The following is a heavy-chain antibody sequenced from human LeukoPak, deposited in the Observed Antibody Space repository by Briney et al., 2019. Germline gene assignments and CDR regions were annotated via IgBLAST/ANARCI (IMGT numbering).Heavy chain of an antibody. CDR2: IKRDGSEK. Sequence: GGSLRLSCAASGFTFSNYWMSWVRQGPGKGLEWVANIKRDGSEKYYVDSVKGRFIISRDNAKNTLYLQMNSLRAEDTAVYYCAREDIVVVPAAYYFDYWGQGTLVTVSS. V-gene: IGHV3-7*01. J-gene: IGHJ4*02. CDR3: AREDIVVVPAAYYFDY. D-gene: IGHD2-2*01. CDR1: GFTFSNYW.